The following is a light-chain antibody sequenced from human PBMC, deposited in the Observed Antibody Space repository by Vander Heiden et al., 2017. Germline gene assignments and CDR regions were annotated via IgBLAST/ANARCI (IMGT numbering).Light chain of an antibody. J-gene: IGKJ2*01. Sequence: DVQMPPSPSSLSASVGDRVTITCQASQGISNYLNWYQQKPGKAPKLLIYDASNLETGVPSRFSGSGSGTDFTFTISSLHPEDIATYYCQQYDNLPYTFGQGTKLEIK. V-gene: IGKV1-33*01. CDR1: QGISNY. CDR3: QQYDNLPYT. CDR2: DAS.